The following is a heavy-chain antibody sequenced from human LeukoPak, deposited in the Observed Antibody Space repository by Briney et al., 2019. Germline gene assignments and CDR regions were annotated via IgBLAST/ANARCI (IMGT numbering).Heavy chain of an antibody. Sequence: PSETLSLTCTVSGGSISSSSYYWGWIRQPPGKGLEWIGSIYYSGSTYYNPSLTSRVTIPVDTSKNQFSLKLSSVTAADTAVYYCARRPEIYGSGSYFDYWGQGTLVTVSS. J-gene: IGHJ4*02. CDR1: GGSISSSSYY. CDR2: IYYSGST. CDR3: ARRPEIYGSGSYFDY. D-gene: IGHD3-10*01. V-gene: IGHV4-39*01.